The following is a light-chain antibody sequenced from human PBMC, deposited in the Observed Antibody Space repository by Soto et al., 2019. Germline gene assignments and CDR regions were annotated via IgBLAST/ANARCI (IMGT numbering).Light chain of an antibody. Sequence: QSALTQPASVSGSPGQSINISCTGTSSDIGGYNYVSWFQKYPGKAPKLILYEVTKRPSGVSYRFSGSRSGNTASLTISGLQAEDEGDYYCASYRTGDNYLFGTGTKLTVL. V-gene: IGLV2-14*01. J-gene: IGLJ1*01. CDR3: ASYRTGDNYL. CDR2: EVT. CDR1: SSDIGGYNY.